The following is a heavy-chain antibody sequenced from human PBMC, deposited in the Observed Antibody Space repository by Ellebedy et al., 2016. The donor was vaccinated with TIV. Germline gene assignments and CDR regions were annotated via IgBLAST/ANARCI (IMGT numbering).Heavy chain of an antibody. V-gene: IGHV3-48*04. CDR3: ARDMAWGNERVNDAFDI. D-gene: IGHD7-27*01. CDR2: ISGSSITI. J-gene: IGHJ3*02. CDR1: GFTFRSYS. Sequence: GESLKISCAASGFTFRSYSMSWVRQAPGKGPEWVAYISGSSITIHYADSVQGRFTISRDNAKNSLVLHMNSLGAEDTAIYYCARDMAWGNERVNDAFDIWGQGTMVAVSP.